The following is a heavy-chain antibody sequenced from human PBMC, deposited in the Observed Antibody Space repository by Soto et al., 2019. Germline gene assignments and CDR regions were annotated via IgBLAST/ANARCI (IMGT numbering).Heavy chain of an antibody. V-gene: IGHV4-59*08. Sequence: QVQLEESGPGLVKPSETLSLTCTVSGASISPNYWSWIRQPPGKGLEWIGYIYFAGTTTYNPSLRSRVSMSVDTSANHFSLNLTSVTAADTAIYYWARLGAFFQALDSWAQGTLVTVSS. D-gene: IGHD3-16*01. CDR2: IYFAGTT. J-gene: IGHJ4*02. CDR3: ARLGAFFQALDS. CDR1: GASISPNY.